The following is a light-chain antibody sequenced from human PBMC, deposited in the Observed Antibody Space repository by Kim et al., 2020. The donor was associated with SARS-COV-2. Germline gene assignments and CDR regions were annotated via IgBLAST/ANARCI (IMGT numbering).Light chain of an antibody. CDR3: QQYGVAPPYT. V-gene: IGKV3-20*01. J-gene: IGKJ2*01. CDR2: SVS. CDR1: QSVCSHC. Sequence: EIVLTQSPGTLSLYPGERATLSCRTRQSVCSHCLAWYQQRPGQAPRLLIYSVSTRATGIPDRFSGSGSGTDFTLTISRLEPEDFAVYYCQQYGVAPPYTFGQGTKLEI.